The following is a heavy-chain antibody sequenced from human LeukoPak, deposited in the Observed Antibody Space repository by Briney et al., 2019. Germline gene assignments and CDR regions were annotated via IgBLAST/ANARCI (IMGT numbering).Heavy chain of an antibody. D-gene: IGHD3-9*01. V-gene: IGHV3-30-3*01. CDR2: ISYDGSKK. Sequence: PGRSLRLSCAATGFTCGSYAMYWVREALGKGLEWVAVISYDGSKKYYADSMKGRLTISRDNSKNTLYLQMNSVRAEDTAVYYCAKEQFLRYFDRNGYYFDHWGQGTLVTVSS. J-gene: IGHJ4*02. CDR1: GFTCGSYA. CDR3: AKEQFLRYFDRNGYYFDH.